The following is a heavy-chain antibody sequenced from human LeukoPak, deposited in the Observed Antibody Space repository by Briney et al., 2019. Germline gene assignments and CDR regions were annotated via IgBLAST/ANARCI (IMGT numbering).Heavy chain of an antibody. J-gene: IGHJ4*02. CDR2: IYSGGST. D-gene: IGHD3-10*01. CDR3: ARAMVRGVIDY. V-gene: IGHV3-53*01. Sequence: GGSPRLSCAASGFTVSSNYMSWVRQAPGKGLEWVSVIYSGGSTYYADSVKGRFTISRDNSKNTLYLQMNSLRAEDTAVYYCARAMVRGVIDYWGQGTLVTVSS. CDR1: GFTVSSNY.